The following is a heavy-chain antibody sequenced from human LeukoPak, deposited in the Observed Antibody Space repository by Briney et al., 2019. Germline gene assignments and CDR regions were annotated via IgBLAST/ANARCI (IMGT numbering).Heavy chain of an antibody. CDR2: FDPEDGET. Sequence: ASVKVSCKVSGYTLTELSMHWVRQAPGKGLEWMGGFDPEDGETIYAQKFQGRVTMTRDTSISTAYMELSRLTSDDTAVYYCARDWGSSGCPDYWGPGTLVTVSS. CDR1: GYTLTELS. V-gene: IGHV1-24*01. CDR3: ARDWGSSGCPDY. D-gene: IGHD2-2*01. J-gene: IGHJ4*02.